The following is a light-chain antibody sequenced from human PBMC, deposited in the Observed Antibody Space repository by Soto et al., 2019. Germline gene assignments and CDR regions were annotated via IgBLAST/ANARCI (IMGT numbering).Light chain of an antibody. Sequence: DIQMTQSPSSLSASVGDRVTITCRASQSISSYLNWYQQKPGKAPKLLIYDASSLESGVPSRFRGSGSGTEFTLAISRLQPDDFATYYCQQYNSYPWTFGQGTKVDI. CDR2: DAS. CDR1: QSISSY. CDR3: QQYNSYPWT. J-gene: IGKJ1*01. V-gene: IGKV1-5*01.